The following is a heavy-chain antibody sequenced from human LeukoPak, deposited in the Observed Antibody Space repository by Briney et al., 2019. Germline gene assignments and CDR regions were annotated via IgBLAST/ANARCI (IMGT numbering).Heavy chain of an antibody. J-gene: IGHJ4*02. CDR1: GFTFRTYA. V-gene: IGHV3-23*01. Sequence: PGGSLRLSCAASGFTFRTYAMSWVRQAPGKGLEWVSSIRSSGESTYYADSVKGRFTISRDNSRNTVFLQMKGLTAEDTAVYYCAKEVRESAWFYFDYWGQGTLATVSS. D-gene: IGHD3-10*01. CDR3: AKEVRESAWFYFDY. CDR2: IRSSGEST.